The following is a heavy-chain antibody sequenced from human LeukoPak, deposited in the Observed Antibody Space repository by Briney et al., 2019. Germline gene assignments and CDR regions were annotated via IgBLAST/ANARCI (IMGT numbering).Heavy chain of an antibody. J-gene: IGHJ4*02. CDR1: GFTFSSYG. D-gene: IGHD3-10*01. CDR2: ISYDGSNK. V-gene: IGHV3-30*03. Sequence: GGSLRLSCAASGFTFSSYGMHWVRQAPGKGLEWVAVISYDGSNKYYADSVKGRFTISRDNSKNTLYLQMNSLRAEDTAVYYCARDLYRGAYWGQGTLVTVSS. CDR3: ARDLYRGAY.